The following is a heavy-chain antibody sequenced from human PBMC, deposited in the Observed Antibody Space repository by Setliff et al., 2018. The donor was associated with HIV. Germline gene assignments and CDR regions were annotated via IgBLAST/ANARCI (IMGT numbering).Heavy chain of an antibody. CDR3: AREWSYGAFDTFDV. Sequence: SETLSLTCTVSGGSITSGNYYWSWIRQPAGKGLEWIGRIHTSGNTNYNPSLKSRVTISRDMSKNQFSLKLGSVTAADTAVYYCAREWSYGAFDTFDVWGQGTMVTVSS. V-gene: IGHV4-61*02. CDR1: GGSITSGNYY. D-gene: IGHD5-18*01. J-gene: IGHJ3*01. CDR2: IHTSGNT.